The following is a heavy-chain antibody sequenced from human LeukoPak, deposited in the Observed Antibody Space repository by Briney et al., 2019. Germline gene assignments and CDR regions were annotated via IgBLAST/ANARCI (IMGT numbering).Heavy chain of an antibody. CDR2: IYSGGST. J-gene: IGHJ5*02. CDR3: ARDDTAMGSGLKFDP. D-gene: IGHD5-18*01. V-gene: IGHV3-66*01. CDR1: GFTVSSNY. Sequence: GGSLRLSRAASGFTVSSNYMSWVRQAPGKGLEWVSVIYSGGSTYYADSVKGRFTISRDNSKNTLYLQMNSLRAEDTAVYYCARDDTAMGSGLKFDPWGQGTLVTVSS.